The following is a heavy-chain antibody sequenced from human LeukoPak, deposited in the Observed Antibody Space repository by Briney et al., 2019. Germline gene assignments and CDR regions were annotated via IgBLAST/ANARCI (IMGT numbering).Heavy chain of an antibody. D-gene: IGHD4-17*01. CDR1: GFTVSSNY. J-gene: IGHJ4*02. Sequence: GGSPRLSCAASGFTVSSNYMSWVRQAPGKGLEWVSGINWNGGSTGYADSVKGRFTISRDNTKNSLYLQMDSLTADDTAVYFCACLRGPSDYWGQGTLVTVSS. CDR3: ACLRGPSDY. V-gene: IGHV3-20*04. CDR2: INWNGGST.